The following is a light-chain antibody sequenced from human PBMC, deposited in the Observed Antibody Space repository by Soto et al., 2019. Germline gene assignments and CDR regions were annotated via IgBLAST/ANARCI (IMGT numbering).Light chain of an antibody. CDR3: CSYTRSGTII. V-gene: IGLV2-14*01. J-gene: IGLJ1*01. CDR1: RNDISDYNY. Sequence: QSSLTQPPSVSLSPGQSTTLSCPGTRNDISDYNYVSWYQQHPGKVPKVIIYDVSNRPSGVSYRFSGTKSGNTASLTVSGLQAEDEADYYCCSYTRSGTIIFGTGTKVTV. CDR2: DVS.